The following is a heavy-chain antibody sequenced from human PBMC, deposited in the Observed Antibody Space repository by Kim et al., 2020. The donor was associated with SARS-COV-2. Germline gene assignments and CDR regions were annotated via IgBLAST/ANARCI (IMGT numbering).Heavy chain of an antibody. V-gene: IGHV4-59*13. CDR1: GGSISSYY. D-gene: IGHD1-20*01. J-gene: IGHJ4*02. CDR2: IYYSGST. Sequence: SETLSLTCTVSGGSISSYYWSWIRQPPGKGLEWIGYIYYSGSTNYNPSLKSRVTISVDTSKNQFSLKLSSVTAADTAVYYCARDPLGICYFDYWGQGTLVTVSS. CDR3: ARDPLGICYFDY.